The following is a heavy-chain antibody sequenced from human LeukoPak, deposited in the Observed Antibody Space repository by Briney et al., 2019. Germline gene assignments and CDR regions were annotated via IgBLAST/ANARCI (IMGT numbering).Heavy chain of an antibody. V-gene: IGHV3-9*01. J-gene: IGHJ4*02. CDR3: AKDRNHGSGSYYTPDY. CDR1: GFTFDDYA. Sequence: GGSLRLSCAASGFTFDDYAMHWVRQAPGKGLEWVSGISRNSGSIGYADSVKGRFTISRDNARSSLYLQMNSMRAEDTALYYCAKDRNHGSGSYYTPDYWGQGTLVTVSS. D-gene: IGHD3-10*01. CDR2: ISRNSGSI.